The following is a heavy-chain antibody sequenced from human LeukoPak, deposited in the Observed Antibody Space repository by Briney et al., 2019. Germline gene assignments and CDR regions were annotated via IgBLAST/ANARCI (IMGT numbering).Heavy chain of an antibody. V-gene: IGHV3-9*03. CDR2: ISGNSGSI. CDR3: AKEAAAGGHIDY. Sequence: PGGSLRLSCAASGCTFGDYAMHWVRQAPGKGLEWVSGISGNSGSIDYADSVKGRFNISRDNAKNSLYLQINSLAAEDMAWYYCAKEAAAGGHIDYWVQGTMVTVSS. CDR1: GCTFGDYA. J-gene: IGHJ4*02. D-gene: IGHD6-13*01.